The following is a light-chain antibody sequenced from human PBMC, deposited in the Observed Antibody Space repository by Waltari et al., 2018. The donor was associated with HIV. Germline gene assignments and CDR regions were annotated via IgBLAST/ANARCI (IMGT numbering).Light chain of an antibody. CDR1: SSDVVGYNY. CDR2: DVS. V-gene: IGLV2-14*03. CDR3: SSYTSSSTVV. J-gene: IGLJ2*01. Sequence: QSALTQPASVSGSPGQSITISCTGTSSDVVGYNYVSWYQQHPGKAPNLMIYDVSNRPSGVSNRFSGSKSGNTASLTISGLQAEDEADYYCSSYTSSSTVVFGGGTKLTVL.